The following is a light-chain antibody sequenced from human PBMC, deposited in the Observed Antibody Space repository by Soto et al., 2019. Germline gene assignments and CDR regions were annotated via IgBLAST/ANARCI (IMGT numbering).Light chain of an antibody. V-gene: IGLV1-40*01. J-gene: IGLJ3*02. CDR1: SSNIGAGYD. Sequence: QSVLTQPPSVSGAPGQRVTISCTGSSSNIGAGYDVHWYQQFPGTAPKLLIYGDYNRPSGVPDRFSGSKSGTSAFLVITGLQAEDEADYYCQSSDSSLSGWVFGGGTKLTVL. CDR2: GDY. CDR3: QSSDSSLSGWV.